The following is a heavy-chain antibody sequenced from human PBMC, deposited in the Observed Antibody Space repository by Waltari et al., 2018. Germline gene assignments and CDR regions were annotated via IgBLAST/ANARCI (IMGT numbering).Heavy chain of an antibody. Sequence: QVQLVDSGGGVVQPGRSLRLSCAASGFVFSTYAMHWVRQAPGKGLEWVAVLSYDGSNKYYTDSLKGRFTISRDNSKNTMYLQMDSLRTDDTAVYYCARENRQWLAPEPYYFDYWGRGTLVTVTS. CDR2: LSYDGSNK. J-gene: IGHJ4*02. CDR3: ARENRQWLAPEPYYFDY. D-gene: IGHD6-19*01. V-gene: IGHV3-30*10. CDR1: GFVFSTYA.